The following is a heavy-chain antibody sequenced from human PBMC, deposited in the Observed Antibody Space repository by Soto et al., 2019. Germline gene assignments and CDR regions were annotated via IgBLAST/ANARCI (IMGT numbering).Heavy chain of an antibody. Sequence: SETLPLTCAVSGDSISSGGYSWNWIRQPPGKGLEWIGYIYHSGSAHYNPSLKSRVTLSVDRSKNQFSLRLDSVTAADTAIYFCASGGDGYKLPYWGQGALVTVSS. V-gene: IGHV4-30-2*01. CDR2: IYHSGSA. J-gene: IGHJ1*01. CDR1: GDSISSGGYS. D-gene: IGHD5-12*01. CDR3: ASGGDGYKLPY.